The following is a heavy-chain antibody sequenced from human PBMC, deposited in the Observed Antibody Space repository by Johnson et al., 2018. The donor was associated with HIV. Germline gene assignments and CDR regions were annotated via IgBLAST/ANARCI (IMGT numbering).Heavy chain of an antibody. CDR1: GFTFSSYG. V-gene: IGHV3-30*19. D-gene: IGHD2-21*02. CDR2: ISSDGTNT. Sequence: QVQLVESGGGLVQPGGSLRLSCAASGFTFSSYGMHWVRQAPGKGLEWVAVISSDGTNTYYTDSVKGRFTISRDNTKNTVSLQMIILRPKDTGVYYCASGVTPRAPLRIWGQGTMVTVSS. J-gene: IGHJ3*02. CDR3: ASGVTPRAPLRI.